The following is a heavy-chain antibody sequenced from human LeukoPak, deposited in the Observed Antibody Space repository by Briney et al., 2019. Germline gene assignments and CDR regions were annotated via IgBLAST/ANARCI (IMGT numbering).Heavy chain of an antibody. CDR2: IYPADSDT. CDR1: GYSFSSYW. V-gene: IGHV5-51*01. D-gene: IGHD1-26*01. CDR3: ARSTGELLTEYFQH. J-gene: IGHJ1*01. Sequence: GESLKISCKGSGYSFSSYWIGWVRQMPGKGLEWMGIIYPADSDTRYSPSFQGQVTISADRSISTAYPQWSSLKASDTAMYYCARSTGELLTEYFQHWGQGTLVIVSS.